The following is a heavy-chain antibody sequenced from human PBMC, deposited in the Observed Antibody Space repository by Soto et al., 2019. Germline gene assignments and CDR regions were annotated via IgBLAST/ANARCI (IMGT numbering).Heavy chain of an antibody. V-gene: IGHV6-1*01. CDR3: ARDPGYSLDY. J-gene: IGHJ4*02. D-gene: IGHD5-18*01. CDR1: GDSVSIKSAA. Sequence: SQTLSLTCAISGDSVSIKSAAWNWIRQSPSRSLEWLGRTYYRSKWYYDYADSVKSRITINSDTSKNQISLQLNSVSLEDMAVYYCARDPGYSLDYWGQGTQVPVSS. CDR2: TYYRSKWYY.